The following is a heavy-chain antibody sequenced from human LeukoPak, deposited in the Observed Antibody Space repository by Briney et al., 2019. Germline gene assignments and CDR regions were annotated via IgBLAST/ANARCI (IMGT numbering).Heavy chain of an antibody. J-gene: IGHJ4*02. Sequence: SVKVSCKASGGTFSSYAISWVRQAPGQGLEWMGGIIPIFGTANYAQKFQGRVTITADESTSTAYMELSSLRSEDTAVYYCARVFHDYVWGSYRWGPAYYFDYWGQGTLVTVSS. CDR3: ARVFHDYVWGSYRWGPAYYFDY. V-gene: IGHV1-69*13. D-gene: IGHD3-16*02. CDR1: GGTFSSYA. CDR2: IIPIFGTA.